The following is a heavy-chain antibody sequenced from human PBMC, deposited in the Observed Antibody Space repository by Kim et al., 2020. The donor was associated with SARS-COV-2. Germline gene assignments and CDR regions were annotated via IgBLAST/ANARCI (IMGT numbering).Heavy chain of an antibody. CDR2: ISSSSSYI. Sequence: GGSLRLSCAASGFTFSSYSMNWVRQAPVKGLEWVSSISSSSSYIYYADSVKGRFTISRDNAKNSLYLQMNSLRAEDTAVYYCARAWYCTNGVCPGNWGQGTLVTVSS. CDR3: ARAWYCTNGVCPGN. D-gene: IGHD2-8*01. V-gene: IGHV3-21*01. J-gene: IGHJ4*02. CDR1: GFTFSSYS.